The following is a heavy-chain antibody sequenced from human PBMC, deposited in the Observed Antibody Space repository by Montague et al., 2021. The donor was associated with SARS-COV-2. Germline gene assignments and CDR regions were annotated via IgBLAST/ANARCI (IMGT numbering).Heavy chain of an antibody. V-gene: IGHV3-53*05. CDR2: IYSGGNT. Sequence: SLRLSCAASGFTVSSNYMSWVRQAPGKGLEWVSVIYSGGNTYYADSVKGRFTISRDNSKNTLYLQMNSLRAEDTAVYYCARDGSSSWYENYYYGMDVWGQGTTVTDSS. D-gene: IGHD6-13*01. CDR1: GFTVSSNY. J-gene: IGHJ6*02. CDR3: ARDGSSSWYENYYYGMDV.